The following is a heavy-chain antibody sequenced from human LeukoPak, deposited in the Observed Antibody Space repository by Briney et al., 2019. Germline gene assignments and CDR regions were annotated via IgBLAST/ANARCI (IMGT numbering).Heavy chain of an antibody. CDR1: GFTFSSYW. CDR3: ARDEFI. J-gene: IGHJ3*02. CDR2: IKQDGSEK. V-gene: IGHV3-7*01. Sequence: GGSLRLSCAASGFTFSSYWMSWVRQTPGKGLEWVAIIKQDGSEKYYGDSVKGRFTVSRDNAKTSVYLEMNSLRAEDTAVYYCARDEFIWGRGTMVTVSS.